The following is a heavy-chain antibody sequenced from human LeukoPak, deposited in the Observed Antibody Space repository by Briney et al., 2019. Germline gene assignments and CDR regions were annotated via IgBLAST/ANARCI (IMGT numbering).Heavy chain of an antibody. CDR3: ARGGGYSGYCFDY. D-gene: IGHD5-12*01. CDR2: ISSSSSTI. V-gene: IGHV3-48*01. Sequence: AGGSLRLSCAASGFTFSSYSMNWVRQAPGKGLEWVSYISSSSSTIYYADSVNGRFTISRDNAKNSLYLQMNSLRAEDTAVYYCARGGGYSGYCFDYWGQGTLVTVSS. J-gene: IGHJ4*02. CDR1: GFTFSSYS.